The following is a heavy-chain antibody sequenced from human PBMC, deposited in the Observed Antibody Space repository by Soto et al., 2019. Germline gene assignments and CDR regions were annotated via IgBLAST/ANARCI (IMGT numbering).Heavy chain of an antibody. CDR2: ISGSGGST. CDR3: APHLWFGESYY. V-gene: IGHV3-23*01. CDR1: GFTFSSYV. Sequence: EVQVLESGGGLVQPGGSLRLSCAASGFTFSSYVMSWVRQAPGKGLEWVSVISGSGGSTYYADSVKGRFTISRDNSKNTLYLQMNSLRAEDTAVYYCAPHLWFGESYYWGQGTLVTVSS. D-gene: IGHD3-10*01. J-gene: IGHJ4*02.